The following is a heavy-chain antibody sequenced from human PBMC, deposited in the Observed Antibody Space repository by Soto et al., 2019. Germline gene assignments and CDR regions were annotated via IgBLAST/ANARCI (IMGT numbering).Heavy chain of an antibody. Sequence: ASVKVSCKASGYPLTAKYLHWVRQAPGQGLEWMGWINPSSGGTKEAQKFRGRVTMTRDTSISAAYMELSRLTSDDTAVYYCAKGGSSWTEWFDPWGQGTLVTVSS. D-gene: IGHD6-13*01. J-gene: IGHJ5*02. CDR1: GYPLTAKY. CDR3: AKGGSSWTEWFDP. V-gene: IGHV1-2*02. CDR2: INPSSGGT.